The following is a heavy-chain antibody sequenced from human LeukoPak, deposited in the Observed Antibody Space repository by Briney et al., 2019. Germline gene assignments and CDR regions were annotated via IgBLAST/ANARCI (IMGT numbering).Heavy chain of an antibody. V-gene: IGHV5-51*01. D-gene: IGHD3-9*01. CDR2: IYPGESDT. Sequence: GASREISGQGSGSLFTSYWSGGVRQLPGKGLEGMGIIYPGESDTRYSPSFQGQVPISPDKSLSTAYLQWSSLEASDTAMYYCARRSDILPCPDYWGQGTLVTVSS. J-gene: IGHJ4*02. CDR1: GSLFTSYW. CDR3: ARRSDILPCPDY.